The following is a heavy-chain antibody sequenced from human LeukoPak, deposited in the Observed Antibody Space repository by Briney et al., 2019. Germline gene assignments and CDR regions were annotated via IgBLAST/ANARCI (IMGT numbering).Heavy chain of an antibody. Sequence: SVKVSCKASGGTFSSYAISWVRQAPGQGLEWMGGIIPIFGTANYAQKFQGRVTITADESTSTAYMELSSLRSEDTAVYYCARGVSRGGGPFDYWGQGTLVTVSS. V-gene: IGHV1-69*13. J-gene: IGHJ4*02. CDR2: IIPIFGTA. D-gene: IGHD4-23*01. CDR3: ARGVSRGGGPFDY. CDR1: GGTFSSYA.